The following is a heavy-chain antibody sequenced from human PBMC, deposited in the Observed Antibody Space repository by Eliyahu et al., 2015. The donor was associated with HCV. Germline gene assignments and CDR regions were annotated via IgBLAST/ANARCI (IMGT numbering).Heavy chain of an antibody. J-gene: IGHJ4*02. CDR1: GXFXFNNAW. CDR3: TSHPNDYGDY. V-gene: IGHV3-15*01. Sequence: EVQLVESGGGLVKPGGSLRLSCAASGXFXFNNAWMSWVRQAPGKGLGWVGRIKSKTDGGTTDYAAPVKGRFTISRDDSKNTLFLQMNSLRSEDTAVYYCTSHPNDYGDYWGQGTLVTVSS. CDR2: IKSKTDGGTT.